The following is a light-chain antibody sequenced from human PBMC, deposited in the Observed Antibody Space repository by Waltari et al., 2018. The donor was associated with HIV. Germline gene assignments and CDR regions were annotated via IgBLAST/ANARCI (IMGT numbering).Light chain of an antibody. J-gene: IGLJ1*01. Sequence: QSVLTQPPSVSGAPGQRVTISCPGSSSNIGAGYDIPWYQQLPGTAPKLLIYGNINRPSGVPDRFSGSESGTSASLAITGLQAEDEADYYCQSYDSSLSGYVFGTGTKVTVL. CDR1: SSNIGAGYD. CDR3: QSYDSSLSGYV. V-gene: IGLV1-40*01. CDR2: GNI.